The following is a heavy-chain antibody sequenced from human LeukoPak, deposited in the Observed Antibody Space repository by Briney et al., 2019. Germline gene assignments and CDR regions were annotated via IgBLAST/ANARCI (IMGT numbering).Heavy chain of an antibody. Sequence: ASVTVSCMVSGDTLTALSMHWVRQAPGKGLEWKGGFHPEDGETIYAQKFQGRVTMTEDTSTDTAYMELSSLRSDDTAVYYCTTGKIYCSTTSCSDDYWGQGTLVTVSS. CDR3: TTGKIYCSTTSCSDDY. D-gene: IGHD2-2*01. J-gene: IGHJ4*02. CDR1: GDTLTALS. CDR2: FHPEDGET. V-gene: IGHV1-24*01.